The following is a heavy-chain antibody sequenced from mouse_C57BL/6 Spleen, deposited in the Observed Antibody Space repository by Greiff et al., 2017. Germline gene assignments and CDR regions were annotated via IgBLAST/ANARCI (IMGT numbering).Heavy chain of an antibody. CDR1: GFTFSSYA. V-gene: IGHV5-9-1*02. CDR3: TRDRYGSPYAMDY. CDR2: ISSGGDYI. D-gene: IGHD1-1*01. Sequence: EVHLVESGEGLVKPGGSLKLSCAASGFTFSSYAMSWVRQTPEKRLEWVAYISSGGDYIYYADTVKGRFTISSDNARNTLYLQMSSLKSEDTAMYYCTRDRYGSPYAMDYWGQGTSVTVSS. J-gene: IGHJ4*01.